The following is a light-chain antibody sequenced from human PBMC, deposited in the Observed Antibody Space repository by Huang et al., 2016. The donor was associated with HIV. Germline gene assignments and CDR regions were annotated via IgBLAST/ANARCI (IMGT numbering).Light chain of an antibody. V-gene: IGKV3-11*01. J-gene: IGKJ1*01. CDR2: DAS. CDR1: QNVVNY. CDR3: QQRGHWPLT. Sequence: EIVLTQSPATLSLSPGERATLSCRASQNVVNYLAWYQRKPGQTPRLLIYDASSRATGVPARFSGSGSGTDFTLTISSLEPEDFAVYYCQQRGHWPLTFGQGTKVEIK.